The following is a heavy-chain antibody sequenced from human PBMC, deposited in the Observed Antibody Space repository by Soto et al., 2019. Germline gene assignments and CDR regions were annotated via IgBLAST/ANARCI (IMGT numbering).Heavy chain of an antibody. Sequence: SETLSLTCAVSGGSISSSNWWSWVRQPPGKGLEWIGEIYHSGSTNYNPSLKSRVTISVDKSKNQFSLKLSSVTAADTAVYYCARSPDYYDRRDAFDIWGQGTMVTVS. CDR3: ARSPDYYDRRDAFDI. J-gene: IGHJ3*02. D-gene: IGHD3-22*01. V-gene: IGHV4-4*02. CDR1: GGSISSSNW. CDR2: IYHSGST.